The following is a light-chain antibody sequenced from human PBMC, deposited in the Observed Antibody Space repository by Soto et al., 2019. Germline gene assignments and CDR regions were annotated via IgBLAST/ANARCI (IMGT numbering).Light chain of an antibody. CDR3: QEYGRT. V-gene: IGKV3-20*01. J-gene: IGKJ1*01. CDR2: GAS. CDR1: QSVSSTY. Sequence: IVLTQSPGTLSLSPGERATLSCRATQSVSSTYLAWYQQKPGQAPRLLIYGASSRATGIPDRFSGSGSGTDCTLTISRLEPEDFAVYYCQEYGRTFGQGTKVEIK.